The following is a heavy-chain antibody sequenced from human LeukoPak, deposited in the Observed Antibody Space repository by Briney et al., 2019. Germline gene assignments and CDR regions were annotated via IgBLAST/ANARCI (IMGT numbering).Heavy chain of an antibody. J-gene: IGHJ4*02. CDR3: ASDVHSTADPYDY. CDR2: IIPIFGTA. Sequence: GTFXSYAXXXVRQAPGQGLEXMGGIIPIFGTANYAQKFQGRVTITADESTSTAYMELSSLRSEDTAVYYCASDVHSTADPYDYWGQGTLVTVSS. V-gene: IGHV1-69*01. D-gene: IGHD2-2*01. CDR1: GTFXSYA.